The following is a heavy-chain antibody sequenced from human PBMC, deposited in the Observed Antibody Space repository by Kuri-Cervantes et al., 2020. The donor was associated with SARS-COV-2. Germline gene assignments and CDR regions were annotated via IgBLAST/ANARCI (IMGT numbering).Heavy chain of an antibody. D-gene: IGHD6-13*01. J-gene: IGHJ4*02. Sequence: GSLRLSCTVSGGSISSSNYYWGWIRQPPGKGLEWIGSIYYSGSTHYNPSLKSRVSISVDTSRNQFSLKVSSVTAADTAVYYCARVGEYSSSLDYWGQGTLVTVSS. CDR3: ARVGEYSSSLDY. CDR1: GGSISSSNYY. CDR2: IYYSGST. V-gene: IGHV4-39*07.